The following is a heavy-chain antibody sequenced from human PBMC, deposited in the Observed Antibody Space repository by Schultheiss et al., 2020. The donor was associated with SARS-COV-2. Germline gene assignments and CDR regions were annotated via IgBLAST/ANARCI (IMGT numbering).Heavy chain of an antibody. CDR3: AHTRAVAQEFYFDY. V-gene: IGHV2-5*02. CDR2: IYWDDDK. CDR1: GFSLSTSGVG. Sequence: SGPTLVKPTQTLTLTCTFSGFSLSTSGVGVGWIRQPPGKALEWLALIYWDDDKRYSPSLKSRLTITKDTSKNQVVLTMTNMDPVDTATYYCAHTRAVAQEFYFDYWGQGTLVTVSS. J-gene: IGHJ4*02. D-gene: IGHD2-15*01.